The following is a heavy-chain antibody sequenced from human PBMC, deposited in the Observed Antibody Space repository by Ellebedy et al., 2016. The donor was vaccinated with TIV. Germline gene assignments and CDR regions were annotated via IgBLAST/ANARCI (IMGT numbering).Heavy chain of an antibody. CDR1: GFSLTATGEG. CDR3: VQIMITYGGVTRTDAFDV. CDR2: IYWDNDD. D-gene: IGHD3-16*01. Sequence: SGPTLVXPTEALTMSCTFSGFSLTATGEGVGWVRQLPGKALDWLAIIYWDNDDRYSSSMRSRLRITKDTSRREVVLTMTNMDPVDTGTYYCVQIMITYGGVTRTDAFDVWGQGILLTVSS. V-gene: IGHV2-5*04. J-gene: IGHJ3*01.